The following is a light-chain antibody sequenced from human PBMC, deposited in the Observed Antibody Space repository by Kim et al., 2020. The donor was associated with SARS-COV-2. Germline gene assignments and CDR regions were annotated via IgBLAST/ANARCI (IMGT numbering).Light chain of an antibody. CDR3: NSRDSSGNHLKV. V-gene: IGLV3-19*01. CDR1: SLRSYY. Sequence: LGQTVRITCQGDSLRSYYASWYQQKPGQAPVLGIYGKNNRPSGIPDRFSGSSSGNTASLTITGAQAEDEADYYCNSRDSSGNHLKVFGGGTKLTVL. CDR2: GKN. J-gene: IGLJ3*02.